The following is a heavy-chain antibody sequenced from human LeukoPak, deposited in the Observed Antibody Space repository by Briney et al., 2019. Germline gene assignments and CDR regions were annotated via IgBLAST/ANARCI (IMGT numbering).Heavy chain of an antibody. CDR3: ARGGYDTSGNYIATVDY. J-gene: IGHJ4*02. CDR1: GFTFRTYW. D-gene: IGHD3-22*01. CDR2: INTDGSNT. V-gene: IGHV3-74*01. Sequence: PGGSLRLSCATSGFTFRTYWMFWVRQAPGKGLVWVSRINTDGSNTVNADSVKGRFTISRDNAKNTLYLQMNSLRAEDTAVYYCARGGYDTSGNYIATVDYWGQGTLVTVSS.